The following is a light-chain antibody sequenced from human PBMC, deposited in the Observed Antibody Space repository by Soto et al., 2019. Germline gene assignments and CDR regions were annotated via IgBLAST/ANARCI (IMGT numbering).Light chain of an antibody. V-gene: IGKV3D-15*01. CDR1: QSVSSN. CDR3: QQHNQWPIT. J-gene: IGKJ5*01. CDR2: GAS. Sequence: EIVLTQSPATLSLSPGERATLSCRASQSVSSNLAWYQQKPGQAPRLLIYGASNRATGIPARFSGSGSGTEFTLTINSLQSEDSAVYYCQQHNQWPITFGQGTRLEIK.